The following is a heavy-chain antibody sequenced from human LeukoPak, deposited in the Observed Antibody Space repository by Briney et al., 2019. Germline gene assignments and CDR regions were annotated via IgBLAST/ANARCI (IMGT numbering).Heavy chain of an antibody. D-gene: IGHD3-3*01. V-gene: IGHV3-21*01. CDR3: ARDSSSASTIFGVVIRTENYYYGMDV. J-gene: IGHJ6*02. Sequence: GGSLRLSCAASGFTFSSYSMNWVRQAPGKGLEWVSSISSSSSYIYYADSVKGRFTISRDNAKNSLYLQMNSLRAEDTAVYYCARDSSSASTIFGVVIRTENYYYGMDVWGQGTTVTVSS. CDR2: ISSSSSYI. CDR1: GFTFSSYS.